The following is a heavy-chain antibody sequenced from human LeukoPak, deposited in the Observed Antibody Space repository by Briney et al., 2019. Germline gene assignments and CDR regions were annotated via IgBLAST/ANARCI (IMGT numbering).Heavy chain of an antibody. V-gene: IGHV3-23*01. CDR3: ARDRNWGAYDI. Sequence: PGGTLGLSCAASGFTFSNYGMNWVRQTPGKGLEWVSGIGGSGGYHTYYADSVRGRFTISRDNSRNTLYVQMNSLRAEDTAVYYCARDRNWGAYDIWGQGTMVTVSS. J-gene: IGHJ3*02. CDR1: GFTFSNYG. D-gene: IGHD7-27*01. CDR2: IGGSGGYHT.